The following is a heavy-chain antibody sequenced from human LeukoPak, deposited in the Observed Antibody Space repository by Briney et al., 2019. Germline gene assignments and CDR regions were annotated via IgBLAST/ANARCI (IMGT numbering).Heavy chain of an antibody. CDR2: INHSGST. D-gene: IGHD3-10*01. CDR3: ARASMVRGVT. J-gene: IGHJ4*02. CDR1: GGSFSGYY. V-gene: IGHV4-34*01. Sequence: TSSETLSLTCAVYGGSFSGYYWSWIRQPPGKGLEWIGEINHSGSTNYNPSLKSRVTISVDTSKNQFSPKLSSVTAADTAVYYCARASMVRGVTWGQGTLVTVSS.